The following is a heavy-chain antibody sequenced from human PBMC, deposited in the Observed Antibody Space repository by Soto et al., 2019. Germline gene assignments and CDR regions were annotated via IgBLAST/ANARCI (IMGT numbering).Heavy chain of an antibody. CDR2: IFSSGTT. Sequence: SETLSLTCTVSGDSISSGNKYWSWIRQPPGKGLEWIGYIFSSGTTYYNPSLKSRLTMSLDASQNQFSLKLNSLTDADTAVYFCARVPSPFDYYYAMDVWGQGTTVTVSS. V-gene: IGHV4-30-4*01. CDR1: GDSISSGNKY. J-gene: IGHJ6*02. D-gene: IGHD3-16*01. CDR3: ARVPSPFDYYYAMDV.